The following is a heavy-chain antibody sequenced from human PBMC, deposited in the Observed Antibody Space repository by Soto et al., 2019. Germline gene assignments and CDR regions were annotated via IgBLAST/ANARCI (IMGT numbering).Heavy chain of an antibody. CDR1: GASISYGGFS. Sequence: SETLSLTCTVSGASISYGGFSWSWIRQSPGKGLEWIGYTSHLENTYFHPSFKSRLTMSIDRSRNQFSLNLSSVTAADRAAYYCVRGGGYDPFDYWGQGVLVTVSS. D-gene: IGHD5-12*01. CDR2: TSHLENT. V-gene: IGHV4-30-2*06. J-gene: IGHJ4*02. CDR3: VRGGGYDPFDY.